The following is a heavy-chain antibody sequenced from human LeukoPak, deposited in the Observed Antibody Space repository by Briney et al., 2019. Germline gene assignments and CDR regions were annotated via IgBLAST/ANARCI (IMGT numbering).Heavy chain of an antibody. J-gene: IGHJ4*02. D-gene: IGHD3-9*01. CDR2: IYYSGST. CDR3: ASQPYYDILTGYSHFDY. V-gene: IGHV4-28*01. CDR1: GYSISSSNW. Sequence: SDTLSLTCAVSGYSISSSNWWGWIRQPPGKGLEWIGTIYYSGSTYYNPSLKSRVTISVDTSKNQFSLKLSSVTAADTAVYYCASQPYYDILTGYSHFDYWGQGTLVTVSS.